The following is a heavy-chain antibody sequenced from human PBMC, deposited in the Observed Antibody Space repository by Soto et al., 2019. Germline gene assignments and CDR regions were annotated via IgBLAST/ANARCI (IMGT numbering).Heavy chain of an antibody. CDR1: GGSISSGGYY. J-gene: IGHJ4*02. Sequence: QVQLQESGPGLVKPSQTLSLTCTVSGGSISSGGYYWSWTRQHPGKGLEWSGSIYYSGSTYSNPSRKRRATISVATSQNQFPLKPSSVTAADTAVYYCARGVLHWGQGTLVTVSS. CDR3: ARGVLH. D-gene: IGHD3-16*01. CDR2: IYYSGST. V-gene: IGHV4-31*03.